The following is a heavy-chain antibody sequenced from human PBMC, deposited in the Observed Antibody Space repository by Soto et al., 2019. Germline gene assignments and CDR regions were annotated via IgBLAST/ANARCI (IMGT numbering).Heavy chain of an antibody. Sequence: QVQLVQSGAEVKKPGASVKVSCKASGYTFTSYDINWVRQATGQGLEWMGWMNPNSGNTDYAQKSQGRFAMTRNTSISTAYMELSSLRSEDTAVYYCARERSGWGAFDIWGQGTMVTVSS. V-gene: IGHV1-8*01. D-gene: IGHD6-19*01. CDR3: ARERSGWGAFDI. CDR2: MNPNSGNT. CDR1: GYTFTSYD. J-gene: IGHJ3*02.